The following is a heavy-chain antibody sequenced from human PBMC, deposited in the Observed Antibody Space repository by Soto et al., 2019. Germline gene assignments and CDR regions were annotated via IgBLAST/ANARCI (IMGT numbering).Heavy chain of an antibody. J-gene: IGHJ6*02. CDR2: IYHSGST. Sequence: QVQLQESGPGLVKPSGTLSLTCAVSGGSISSSNWWSWVRQPPGKGLEWIGEIYHSGSTNYNPSLKSRVTISLDKSKNQVSMKLSSVPAEDTAVYYCASVRGGYYYAMDVWGQGTTVTVSS. V-gene: IGHV4-4*02. CDR1: GGSISSSNW. CDR3: ASVRGGYYYAMDV. D-gene: IGHD3-10*02.